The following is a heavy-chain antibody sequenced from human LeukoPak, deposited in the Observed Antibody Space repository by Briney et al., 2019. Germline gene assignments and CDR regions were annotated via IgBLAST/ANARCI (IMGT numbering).Heavy chain of an antibody. V-gene: IGHV3-30*18. CDR3: AKHYYDSSGYVFDY. Sequence: SCKASGYTFTGYYMHWVRQAPGQGLEWVAVISDDGSKKYYEDSVKGRFTISRDSSKNTLYLQMNSLRAEDTAVYYCAKHYYDSSGYVFDYWGQGTLVTVSS. J-gene: IGHJ4*02. CDR2: ISDDGSKK. CDR1: GYTFTGYY. D-gene: IGHD3-22*01.